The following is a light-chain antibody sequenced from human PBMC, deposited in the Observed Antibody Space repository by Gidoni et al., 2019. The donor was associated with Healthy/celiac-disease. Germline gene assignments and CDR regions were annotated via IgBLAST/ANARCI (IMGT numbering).Light chain of an antibody. CDR1: QGISSY. CDR2: AAS. J-gene: IGKJ4*01. V-gene: IGKV1-9*01. CDR3: QQLNSYPPLT. Sequence: IQFTQSPSFLSASVGYRVTITCRASQGISSYLAWYQQKPGKAPKLLIYAASTLQSGVPSRFSGSGSGTELTLTISSLQTEDFATYYCQQLNSYPPLTFGGGTKVEIK.